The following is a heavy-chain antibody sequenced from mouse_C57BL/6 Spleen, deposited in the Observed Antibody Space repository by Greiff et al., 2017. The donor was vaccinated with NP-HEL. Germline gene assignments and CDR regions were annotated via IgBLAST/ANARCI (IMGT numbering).Heavy chain of an antibody. CDR1: GFSFNTYA. CDR3: VWDDGYAWFAY. V-gene: IGHV10-1*01. D-gene: IGHD2-3*01. Sequence: EVQLVESGGGLVQPKGSLKLSCAASGFSFNTYAMNWVRQAPGKGLEWVARIRSKSNNYATYYADSVKDRFTISRDDSESMLYLQMNNLKTEDTAMYYCVWDDGYAWFAYWGQGTLVTVSA. CDR2: IRSKSNNYAT. J-gene: IGHJ3*01.